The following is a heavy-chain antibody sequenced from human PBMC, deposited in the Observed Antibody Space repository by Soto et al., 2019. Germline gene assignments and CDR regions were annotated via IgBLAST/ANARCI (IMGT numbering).Heavy chain of an antibody. CDR1: GFTFDDYA. J-gene: IGHJ6*02. CDR3: AKGDELGFGAYYGMDV. CDR2: ISWNSGSI. D-gene: IGHD3-10*01. V-gene: IGHV3-9*01. Sequence: EVQLVESGGGLVQPGRSLRLSCAASGFTFDDYAMHWVRQAPGNGLEWVSGISWNSGSIGYADSVKGRFTISRDNAKNSLYLQMNSLRAEDTALYYCAKGDELGFGAYYGMDVWGQWTTVTVSS.